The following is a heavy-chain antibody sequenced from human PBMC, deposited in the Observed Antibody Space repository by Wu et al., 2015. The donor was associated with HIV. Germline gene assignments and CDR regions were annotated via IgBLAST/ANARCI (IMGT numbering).Heavy chain of an antibody. Sequence: QVQLVQSGAEVKKPGASVMVSCETSGYSFTSYGISWVRQAPGQGLEWMGWISVFNDNTNYAQKFQGRVTMTRNTSISTAYMELSSLRSEDTAVYYCACYDSSGNYGMDVWDQGP. J-gene: IGHJ6*02. CDR2: ISVFNDNT. V-gene: IGHV1-18*01. CDR1: GYSFTSYG. D-gene: IGHD3-22*01. CDR3: ACYDSSGNYGMDV.